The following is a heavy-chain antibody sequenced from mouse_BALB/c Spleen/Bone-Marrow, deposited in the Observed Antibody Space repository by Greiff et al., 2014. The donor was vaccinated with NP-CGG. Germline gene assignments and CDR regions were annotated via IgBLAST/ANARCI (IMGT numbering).Heavy chain of an antibody. V-gene: IGHV14-3*02. CDR1: GFNIKDTY. Sequence: GPPKESGGELLKPGGSVKLSCTASGFNIKDTYMHWGKQRPEQGLGGIGRIDPANGNTKYDPKFQGKATITADTSSNTAYLQLSSLTSEDTAVYYCARWLLPYGLDYWGQGTSVTVSS. CDR3: ARWLLPYGLDY. D-gene: IGHD2-3*01. J-gene: IGHJ4*01. CDR2: IDPANGNT.